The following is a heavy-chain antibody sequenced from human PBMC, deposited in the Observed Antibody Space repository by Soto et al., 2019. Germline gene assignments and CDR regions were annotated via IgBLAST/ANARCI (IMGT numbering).Heavy chain of an antibody. CDR3: ARDSLSANMYYYYGMDV. CDR2: ISAYNGNT. CDR1: GYTFTSYG. Sequence: QVQLVQSGAEVKKPGASVKVSCKASGYTFTSYGISWVRQAPGQGLEWMGWISAYNGNTNYAQKLQGRVTMTTDTSTSTAYIELRSVRSDDTAVYYGARDSLSANMYYYYGMDVCGQGTTVTVSS. J-gene: IGHJ6*02. V-gene: IGHV1-18*01. D-gene: IGHD3-16*02.